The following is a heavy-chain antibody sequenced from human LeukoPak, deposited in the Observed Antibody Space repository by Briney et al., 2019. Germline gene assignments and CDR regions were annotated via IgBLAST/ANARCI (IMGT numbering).Heavy chain of an antibody. CDR1: GFTFSTYA. V-gene: IGHV3-23*01. Sequence: TGGSLRLSCAASGFTFSTYAMSWVRQAPGKGLEWVSGISGSGNSAYYADSVKGRFTISRDNSKNTLYLQMNSLRAEDTAVYYCAKDPHDSSGYFLADYWGQGTLVTVSS. CDR3: AKDPHDSSGYFLADY. CDR2: ISGSGNSA. D-gene: IGHD3-22*01. J-gene: IGHJ4*02.